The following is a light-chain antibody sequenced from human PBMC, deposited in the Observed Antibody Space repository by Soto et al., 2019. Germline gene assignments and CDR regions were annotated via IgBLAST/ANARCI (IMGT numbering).Light chain of an antibody. CDR3: QQCNNYPPS. CDR2: DAS. CDR1: QGISTD. J-gene: IGKJ2*01. Sequence: ATQLTQSPSSLSAYVGDRVTITCRASQGISTDVAWYQQKPGKAPKVLISDASKVQSGVPSRFSGSGSGTDFTLIISSLQPEDFATYYCQQCNNYPPSFGQGTKLEIK. V-gene: IGKV1D-13*01.